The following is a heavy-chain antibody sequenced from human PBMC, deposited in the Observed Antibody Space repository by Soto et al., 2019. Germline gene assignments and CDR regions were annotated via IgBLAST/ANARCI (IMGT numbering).Heavy chain of an antibody. CDR3: ARLGIAAAVSWFDP. Sequence: PSXTLSLTCTVSGGAISSYYWSCIRQPPGKGLEWIGYIYYSGSTNYNPSLKSRVTISVDTSKNQFSLKLSSVTAADTAVYYCARLGIAAAVSWFDPWGQGTLVTVSS. CDR1: GGAISSYY. J-gene: IGHJ5*02. D-gene: IGHD6-13*01. CDR2: IYYSGST. V-gene: IGHV4-59*08.